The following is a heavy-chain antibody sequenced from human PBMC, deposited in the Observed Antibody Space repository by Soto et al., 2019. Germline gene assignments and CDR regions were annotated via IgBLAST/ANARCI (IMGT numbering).Heavy chain of an antibody. CDR1: GFTFTGYY. CDR2: INPNSGVA. V-gene: IGHV1-2*04. D-gene: IGHD6-13*01. Sequence: QVQLVQSGAEVKRPGASVKVSCKASGFTFTGYYMHWVRQAPGQGLEWIGWINPNSGVANYAQKFHDWVNITRDTSITTAYMELSGLKSDDTDVYFCAKDDAGHPDFWGQGPLVTVSS. J-gene: IGHJ4*02. CDR3: AKDDAGHPDF.